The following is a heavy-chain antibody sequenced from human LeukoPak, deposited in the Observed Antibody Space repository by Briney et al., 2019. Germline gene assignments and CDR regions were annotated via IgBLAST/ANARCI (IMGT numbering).Heavy chain of an antibody. J-gene: IGHJ4*02. V-gene: IGHV4-4*07. Sequence: SETLSLTCTVSGVSISSYYWSWIRQPPGKGLEWMGHIYTSGSTNYNPSLKSRVTTSLDASKNQFSLTMSSVNAADKAVYYCARVKWLRSGGLFDYWGQGTLVPVSS. CDR2: IYTSGST. D-gene: IGHD5-12*01. CDR1: GVSISSYY. CDR3: ARVKWLRSGGLFDY.